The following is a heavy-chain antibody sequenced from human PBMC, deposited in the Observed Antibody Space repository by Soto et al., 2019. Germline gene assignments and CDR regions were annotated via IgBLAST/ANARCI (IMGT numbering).Heavy chain of an antibody. Sequence: GGSLRLSCVASGFTFSDSVMAWVRQAPGKGLEWLSVMSGDGRTRYALSVTGRFTISRDNSKNTLYLQMRSLRAEDAAAYYCVKWHTSNFDSLPFTGFDFWGQGTQVTVYS. J-gene: IGHJ5*01. CDR3: VKWHTSNFDSLPFTGFDF. CDR1: GFTFSDSV. D-gene: IGHD3-22*01. V-gene: IGHV3-23*01. CDR2: MSGDGRT.